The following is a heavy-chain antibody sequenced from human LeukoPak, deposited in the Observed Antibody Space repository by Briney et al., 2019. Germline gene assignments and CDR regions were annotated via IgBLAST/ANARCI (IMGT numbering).Heavy chain of an antibody. CDR1: GFTFSSYA. CDR2: ISGSGGST. D-gene: IGHD3-10*01. Sequence: GGSLRLSCAASGFTFSSYAMSWVRQAPGKGLEWVSAISGSGGSTYNADSVKGRFTISRDNSKNTLYLQMNSLRAEDTAVYYCAKDGAGSGSYYSGLKHHNWFDPWGQGTLVTVSS. J-gene: IGHJ5*02. V-gene: IGHV3-23*01. CDR3: AKDGAGSGSYYSGLKHHNWFDP.